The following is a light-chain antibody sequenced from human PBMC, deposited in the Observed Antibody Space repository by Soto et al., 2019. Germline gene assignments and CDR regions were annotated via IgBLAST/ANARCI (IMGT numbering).Light chain of an antibody. CDR3: AAWDESLSGV. V-gene: IGLV1-47*02. Sequence: QSVLTQPPSASGTPGQRVTISCSGSSSNIGSNYVYWYQQLPGPAPKLLIYSNNQRPSGVPDRFSGSKSGTSASLAISGLRSEDEADYYCAAWDESLSGVFGGGTKLTVL. CDR1: SSNIGSNY. CDR2: SNN. J-gene: IGLJ3*02.